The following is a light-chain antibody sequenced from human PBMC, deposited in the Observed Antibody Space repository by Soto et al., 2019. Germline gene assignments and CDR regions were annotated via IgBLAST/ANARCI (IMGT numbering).Light chain of an antibody. CDR1: TSNIGAGYD. CDR3: QSYDSRLSGSVV. V-gene: IGLV1-40*01. J-gene: IGLJ2*01. Sequence: QSVLTQPPSVSGGPGQRITISCTGTTSNIGAGYDVHWYQQLPGSAPKLLIYANSNRPSEVPDRFSGSKSGTSVSLAITGLQAEDEADYYCQSYDSRLSGSVVFGGGTKLTVL. CDR2: ANS.